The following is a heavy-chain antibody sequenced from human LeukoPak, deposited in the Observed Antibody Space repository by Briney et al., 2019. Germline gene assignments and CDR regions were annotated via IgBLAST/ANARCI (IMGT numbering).Heavy chain of an antibody. Sequence: GGSLRLSCAASGFSFSDAWMNWVRQAPGQGLEWVAVISHHAIHKYYADSVKGRFTISRDSSKNTVSLQMNSLRGEDTAVYYCTKDRSGTVQGSFGMDVWGQGTTVTVSS. CDR3: TKDRSGTVQGSFGMDV. V-gene: IGHV3-30*18. J-gene: IGHJ6*02. D-gene: IGHD3-10*01. CDR1: GFSFSDAW. CDR2: ISHHAIHK.